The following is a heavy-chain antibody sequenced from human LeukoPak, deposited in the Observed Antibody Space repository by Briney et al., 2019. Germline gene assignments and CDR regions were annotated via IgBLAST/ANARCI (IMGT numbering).Heavy chain of an antibody. CDR2: ISGSGGST. J-gene: IGHJ4*02. CDR1: GFTFSSYA. CDR3: ATNYYDFWSGYKD. V-gene: IGHV3-23*01. Sequence: GGSLRLSCAASGFTFSSYAMSWVRQAPGKGLGWVSAISGSGGSTYYADPVKGRFTISRDNSKNTLYLQMNSLRAEDTAVYYCATNYYDFWSGYKDWGQGTLVTVSS. D-gene: IGHD3-3*01.